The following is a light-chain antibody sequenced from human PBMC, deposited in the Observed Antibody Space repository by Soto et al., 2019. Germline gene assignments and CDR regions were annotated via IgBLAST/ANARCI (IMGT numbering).Light chain of an antibody. J-gene: IGLJ3*02. V-gene: IGLV4-60*02. CDR3: ETWDSNTHV. Sequence: QLVLTQSSSASASLGSSVKLTCTLSSGHSSYIIAWHQQQPGKAPRYLMKLEGSGSYNKASGVPDRFSGSSSGADRYLTISNLQFEDEADYYCETWDSNTHVFGGGTKLTVL. CDR1: SGHSSYI. CDR2: LEGSGSY.